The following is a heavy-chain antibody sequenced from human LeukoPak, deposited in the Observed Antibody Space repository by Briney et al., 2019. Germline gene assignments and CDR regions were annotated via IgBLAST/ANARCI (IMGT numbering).Heavy chain of an antibody. J-gene: IGHJ1*01. D-gene: IGHD3-22*01. Sequence: SETLSLTCTVSGGSLSSYYWSWIRQPPGKGLEWIGYIYYSGSTNYNPSLKSRVTISIETSKNQFSLKLSSVTAADTAVYYCARHYDKIGYGFFQHWGQGTLVTASS. CDR1: GGSLSSYY. CDR2: IYYSGST. V-gene: IGHV4-59*08. CDR3: ARHYDKIGYGFFQH.